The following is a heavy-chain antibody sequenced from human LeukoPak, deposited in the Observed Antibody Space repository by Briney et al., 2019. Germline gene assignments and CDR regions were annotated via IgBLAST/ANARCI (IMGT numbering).Heavy chain of an antibody. CDR3: ARGISAGSYDFWSGYFDWFDP. CDR2: IYYSGST. Sequence: KPSETLSLTCTVSGGSISSGGYYWSWIRQHPGKGLEWIGYIYYSGSTYYNPSLKSRVTISVDTSKNQFSLKLSSVTAADTAVYYCARGISAGSYDFWSGYFDWFDPWGQGTLVTVSS. V-gene: IGHV4-31*03. CDR1: GGSISSGGYY. D-gene: IGHD3-3*01. J-gene: IGHJ5*02.